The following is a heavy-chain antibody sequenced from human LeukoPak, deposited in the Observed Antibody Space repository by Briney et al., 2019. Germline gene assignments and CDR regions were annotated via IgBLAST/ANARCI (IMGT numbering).Heavy chain of an antibody. D-gene: IGHD5-18*01. CDR1: GYSISSSNW. Sequence: SETLSLTCAVSGYSISSSNWWGWIRPPPGKGLEWIGYIYYSGSIYYNPSLKSRVTMSVDTSKNQFSLKLSSVTAVDTAVYYCARAPWEVDTIAGAFDIWGQGTMVTVSS. CDR2: IYYSGSI. CDR3: ARAPWEVDTIAGAFDI. J-gene: IGHJ3*02. V-gene: IGHV4-28*05.